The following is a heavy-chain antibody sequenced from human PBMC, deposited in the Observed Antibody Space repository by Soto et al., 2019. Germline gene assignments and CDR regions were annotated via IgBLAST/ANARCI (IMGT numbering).Heavy chain of an antibody. J-gene: IGHJ6*02. CDR3: AMVDVYVTPSPQDV. CDR1: GYTFTRYG. V-gene: IGHV1-18*01. Sequence: QVQLVQSGAEVKNPGASVKVSCKASGYTFTRYGIGWARQAPGQGLEWMGWINTYNGNTNYAQNVQGRVTLTTDTSTSTAYMELRSLISNDTAIYYCAMVDVYVTPSPQDVGGQGPRSSSP. CDR2: INTYNGNT. D-gene: IGHD3-16*01.